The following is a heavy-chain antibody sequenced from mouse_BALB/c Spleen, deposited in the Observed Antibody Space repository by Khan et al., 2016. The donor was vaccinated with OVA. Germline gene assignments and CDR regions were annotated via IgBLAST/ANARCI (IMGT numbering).Heavy chain of an antibody. Sequence: QVQLQQPGAELARPGASVKMSCKASGYTFTSYTMHWVKQRPGQGLEWIGYINPSNGYTNYNQKFKDKATLTADKSSSTAYMQLNSLTSEDSAVYYCVRSGAYDRCGGYFDVWGAGTTVTVSS. CDR2: INPSNGYT. J-gene: IGHJ1*01. CDR3: VRSGAYDRCGGYFDV. V-gene: IGHV1-4*01. CDR1: GYTFTSYT. D-gene: IGHD2-14*01.